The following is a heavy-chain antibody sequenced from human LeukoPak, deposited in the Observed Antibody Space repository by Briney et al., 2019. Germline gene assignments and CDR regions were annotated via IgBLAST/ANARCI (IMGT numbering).Heavy chain of an antibody. Sequence: SVKVSCKASGGTFSSYAISWVRQAPGQGLEWMGGIIPIFGTANYAQKFQGRVTITTDESTSTAYMELSSLRSEDTAVYYCAGGSVGATNGLDYWGQGTLVTVSS. CDR2: IIPIFGTA. CDR1: GGTFSSYA. V-gene: IGHV1-69*05. CDR3: AGGSVGATNGLDY. D-gene: IGHD1-26*01. J-gene: IGHJ4*02.